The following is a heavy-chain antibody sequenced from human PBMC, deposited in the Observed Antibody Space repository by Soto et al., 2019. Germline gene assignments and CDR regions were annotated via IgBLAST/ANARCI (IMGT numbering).Heavy chain of an antibody. D-gene: IGHD1-20*01. CDR3: AHTWGKPGISGCNPFYY. CDR1: GSSHNTKRVG. CDR2: IYWNDDK. Sequence: AKRSVTQTCTSPGSSHNTKRVGVGWIRQPPGKALEWLALIYWNDDKRYSPSLKSRLTITKDTSKNQVVLTMTNMDPVDTATYFCAHTWGKPGISGCNPFYYWGQGALVIVSS. J-gene: IGHJ4*02. V-gene: IGHV2-5*01.